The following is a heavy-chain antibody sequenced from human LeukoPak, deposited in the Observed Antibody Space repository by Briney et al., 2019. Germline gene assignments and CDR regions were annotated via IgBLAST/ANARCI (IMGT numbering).Heavy chain of an antibody. Sequence: GRSLRLSCAASGFTLRKYGMHWVRQAPGKGLEWVAVISYDGSDKYYADSVKGRFTISRENSKNTLYLQMNSLRADDTSVYYCAKPRVILTGYLYYGMDVWGQGTTVTVSS. CDR3: AKPRVILTGYLYYGMDV. CDR1: GFTLRKYG. D-gene: IGHD3-9*01. CDR2: ISYDGSDK. J-gene: IGHJ6*02. V-gene: IGHV3-30*18.